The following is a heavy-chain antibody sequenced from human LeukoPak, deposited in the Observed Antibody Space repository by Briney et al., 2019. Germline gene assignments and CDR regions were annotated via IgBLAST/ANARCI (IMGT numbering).Heavy chain of an antibody. D-gene: IGHD3-10*01. CDR1: GYTFTDYY. J-gene: IGHJ4*02. V-gene: IGHV1-2*02. CDR3: ARLLAEGNY. CDR2: INADNSGT. Sequence: ASVKVSCKASGYTFTDYYIHWVRQAPGQGLEWMGWINADNSGTNYAQKFQGRVTMTRDTSISTAYMELSRLRPDDTAVYYCARLLAEGNYWGQGTLVTVSS.